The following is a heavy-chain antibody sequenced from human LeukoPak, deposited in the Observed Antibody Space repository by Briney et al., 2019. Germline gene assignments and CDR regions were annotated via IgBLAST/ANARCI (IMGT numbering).Heavy chain of an antibody. CDR2: ISGSGGST. J-gene: IGHJ3*02. D-gene: IGHD4-23*01. Sequence: GGSLRLSCAASGFTFDDYAMHWVRQAPGKGLEWVSAISGSGGSTYYADSVKGRFTISRDNSKNTLYLQMNSLRAEDTAVYYCAKDLEDSVVTSPGAFDIWGQGTMVTVSS. V-gene: IGHV3-23*01. CDR1: GFTFDDYA. CDR3: AKDLEDSVVTSPGAFDI.